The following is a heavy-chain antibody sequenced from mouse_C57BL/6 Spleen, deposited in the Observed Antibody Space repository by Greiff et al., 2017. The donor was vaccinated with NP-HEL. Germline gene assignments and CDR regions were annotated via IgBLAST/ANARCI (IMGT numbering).Heavy chain of an antibody. CDR1: GYDFTNYL. D-gene: IGHD2-4*01. V-gene: IGHV1-54*01. CDR3: SRGENRFMISENYYAMDY. CDR2: INPGSGGT. J-gene: IGHJ4*01. Sequence: VQLQQSGAELVRPGTSVKVSCKASGYDFTNYLIVWVKQRPGQGLEWIGVINPGSGGTNYNEKFKGKATLTADKSSSTAYMQLSSMTSEDSAAYVCSRGENRFMISENYYAMDYWVQGTSVTVSS.